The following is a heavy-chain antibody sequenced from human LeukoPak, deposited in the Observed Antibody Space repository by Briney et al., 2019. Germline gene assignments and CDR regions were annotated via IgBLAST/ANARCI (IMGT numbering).Heavy chain of an antibody. CDR1: GGSISSYY. Sequence: PSETLSLTCTVSGGSISSYYWSWIRQPPGKGLEWIGYIYYSGSTNYNPSLKSRVTISIDTSKNQFSLKLSSVPAADTAVYFCARQVRTTVHFDPWGQGTLVTVSS. CDR3: ARQVRTTVHFDP. V-gene: IGHV4-59*01. CDR2: IYYSGST. J-gene: IGHJ5*02. D-gene: IGHD4-17*01.